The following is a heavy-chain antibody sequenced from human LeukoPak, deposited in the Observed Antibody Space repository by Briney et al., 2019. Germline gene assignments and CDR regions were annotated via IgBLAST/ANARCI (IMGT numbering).Heavy chain of an antibody. V-gene: IGHV3-48*01. CDR1: GFTFSSYS. CDR2: ISSSSSTI. J-gene: IGHJ4*02. D-gene: IGHD3-10*01. CDR3: ARDLSLAHYYGSGSYYTGAD. Sequence: PGGSLRLSCAASGFTFSSYSMNWVRQAPGKGLEWGSYISSSSSTIYFADAVKGRFTISRDNAKTSLYLQLNSLRAEDTAVYYCARDLSLAHYYGSGSYYTGADWGQGTLVTVSS.